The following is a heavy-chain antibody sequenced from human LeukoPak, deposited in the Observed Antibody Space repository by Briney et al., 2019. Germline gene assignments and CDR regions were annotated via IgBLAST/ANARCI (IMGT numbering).Heavy chain of an antibody. CDR1: GGSFRGYY. CDR3: ARGGPGGSGSYYNPRYYGMDV. V-gene: IGHV4-34*01. J-gene: IGHJ6*04. D-gene: IGHD3-10*01. Sequence: SETLSLTCAVYGGSFRGYYWSWLRQPPGKGLEWIGQINHSGSTNYNPSLKSRVTISVDTSNNQYSLKLSSVTAADTAVYYCARGGPGGSGSYYNPRYYGMDVWGKGTTVTVSS. CDR2: INHSGST.